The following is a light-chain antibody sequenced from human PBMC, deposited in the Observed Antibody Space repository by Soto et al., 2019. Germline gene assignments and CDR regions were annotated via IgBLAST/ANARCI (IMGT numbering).Light chain of an antibody. CDR2: GAS. CDR1: QGVSSN. CDR3: QQYNNWRT. J-gene: IGKJ1*01. Sequence: EIVMTQSPATLSVSPGERATLSCRASQGVSSNLAWYQQKPGQAPRLLIYGASTRATGIPARFSGSGSGTEFTLAISSLQSEDFAVYYCQQYNNWRTFGQGTKVDIK. V-gene: IGKV3-15*01.